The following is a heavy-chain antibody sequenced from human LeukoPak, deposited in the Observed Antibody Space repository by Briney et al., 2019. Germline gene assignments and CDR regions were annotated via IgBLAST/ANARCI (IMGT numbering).Heavy chain of an antibody. CDR2: ISYDGSNK. V-gene: IGHV3-30-3*01. CDR3: ASDFTFLYYFDY. J-gene: IGHJ4*02. Sequence: PGGSLRLSCAASGFTFSTYVMHWVRQAPGTGLEWVAVISYDGSNKYYADSVKGRFTISRDNSKNTLYLQMNSLRGEDTAVYYCASDFTFLYYFDYWGQGILVTVSS. CDR1: GFTFSTYV.